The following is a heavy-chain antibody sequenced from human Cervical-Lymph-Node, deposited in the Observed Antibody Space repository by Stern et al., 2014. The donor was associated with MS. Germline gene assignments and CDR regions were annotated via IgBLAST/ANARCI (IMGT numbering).Heavy chain of an antibody. J-gene: IGHJ4*02. Sequence: EVQLVESGGGLVKPGESLRLSCDASGFTFSHYSINWVRQAPGQGLEWISSISNNSTQPSYAASVEGRCTISRGSNKNSVSLHMVSLRAEDTAVYYCARARVGDYARSPHLDSWGQGTLVTVSS. CDR2: ISNNSTQP. D-gene: IGHD4-17*01. V-gene: IGHV3-21*01. CDR1: GFTFSHYS. CDR3: ARARVGDYARSPHLDS.